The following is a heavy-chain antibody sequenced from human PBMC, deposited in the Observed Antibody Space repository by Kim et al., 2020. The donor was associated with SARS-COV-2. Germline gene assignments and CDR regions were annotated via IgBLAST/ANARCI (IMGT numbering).Heavy chain of an antibody. CDR3: AKPIGSGRSQYAFDI. CDR1: GFTFDDYA. Sequence: GGSLRLSCAASGFTFDDYAMHWVRQAPGKGLEWVSGISWNSGSIGYADSVKGRFTISRDNAKNSLYLQMNSLRAEDTALYYCAKPIGSGRSQYAFDIWGQGTMVTVSS. D-gene: IGHD6-19*01. CDR2: ISWNSGSI. V-gene: IGHV3-9*01. J-gene: IGHJ3*02.